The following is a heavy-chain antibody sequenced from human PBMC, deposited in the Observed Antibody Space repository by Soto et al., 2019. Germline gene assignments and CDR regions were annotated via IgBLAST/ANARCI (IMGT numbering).Heavy chain of an antibody. V-gene: IGHV3-53*01. CDR3: ATVHNTSRSFDY. CDR1: GFTVSNNY. D-gene: IGHD1-20*01. Sequence: GGSLRLSCAVSGFTVSNNYMSWVRQAPGKGLEGVSVIYSGGYTAYGDSVKGRFTISRDNSKNTLDLQMSNLRAEDTAVYYCATVHNTSRSFDYWGQGTLVTVSS. CDR2: IYSGGYT. J-gene: IGHJ4*02.